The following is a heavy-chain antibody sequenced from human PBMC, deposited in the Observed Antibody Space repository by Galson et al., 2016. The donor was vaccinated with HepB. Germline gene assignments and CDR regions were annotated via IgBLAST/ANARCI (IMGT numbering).Heavy chain of an antibody. CDR1: GFTFSSYA. J-gene: IGHJ4*02. D-gene: IGHD3-3*01. Sequence: SLRLSCAASGFTFSSYAMHWVRQAPGKGLEWVAVISYGGSNKYYADSVKGRFTISRDNSKNTLYLQMNSLRAEDTAVYYCARDGVVITTENYFDYWGQGTLVTVSS. CDR3: ARDGVVITTENYFDY. V-gene: IGHV3-30*04. CDR2: ISYGGSNK.